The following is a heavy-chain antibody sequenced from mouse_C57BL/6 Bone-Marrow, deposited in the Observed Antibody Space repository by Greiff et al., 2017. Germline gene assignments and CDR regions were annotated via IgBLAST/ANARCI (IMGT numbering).Heavy chain of an antibody. CDR3: ARDMGP. V-gene: IGHV3-1*01. CDR2: ISYSGST. Sequence: EVKLQESGPGMVKPSQSLSLTCTVTGYSITSGYDWHWIRHFPGNQLEWMGFISYSGSTNYNPTLKSRISITHNTSKNHFFLKLKAVTTEDTATYCCARDMGPWGQGTLVTVSA. J-gene: IGHJ3*01. CDR1: GYSITSGYD.